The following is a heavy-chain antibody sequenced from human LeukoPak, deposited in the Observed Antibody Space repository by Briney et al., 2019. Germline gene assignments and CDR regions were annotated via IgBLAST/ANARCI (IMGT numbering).Heavy chain of an antibody. CDR2: IYPGDSDT. V-gene: IGHV5-51*01. Sequence: GESLKISCKGSGYSFTSYWIGWVRQMPGKGLEWMGIIYPGDSDTRYSPSFQGQVTISADKSISTAYLQWSSLKASDIAMYYCARHWVGGYCSSTSCYTGLDYWGQGTLVTVSS. CDR3: ARHWVGGYCSSTSCYTGLDY. D-gene: IGHD2-2*02. CDR1: GYSFTSYW. J-gene: IGHJ4*02.